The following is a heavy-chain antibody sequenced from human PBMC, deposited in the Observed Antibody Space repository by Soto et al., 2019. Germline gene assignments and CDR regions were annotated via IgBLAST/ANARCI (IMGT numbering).Heavy chain of an antibody. Sequence: QLQLQESGPGLVKPSETLSLTCTVSGGSISSSSYYWGWIRQPPGKVLAWIGSIYYSGSTYSTPSLKSRVTISVDTSTNQFSLKLSSVTAADTAVYYCARPGRGHWFDPWGQGTLVTVSS. D-gene: IGHD2-15*01. J-gene: IGHJ5*02. CDR2: IYYSGST. CDR1: GGSISSSSYY. CDR3: ARPGRGHWFDP. V-gene: IGHV4-39*01.